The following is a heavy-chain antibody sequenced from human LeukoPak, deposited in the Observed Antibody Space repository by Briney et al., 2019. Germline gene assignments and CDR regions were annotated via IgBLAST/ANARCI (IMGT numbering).Heavy chain of an antibody. J-gene: IGHJ4*02. CDR1: RFTFSRHG. CDR3: AKNRDTSDFPRDFDS. Sequence: GGSLRLSCAASRFTFSRHGMHWVRQTPAKGLEWVAFIRHDGSYQQYPDSAKGRFTDSRDNSKDTVYLRMTSLRTEDTAVYYCAKNRDTSDFPRDFDSWGQGTLVTVSS. CDR2: IRHDGSYQ. D-gene: IGHD3-22*01. V-gene: IGHV3-30*02.